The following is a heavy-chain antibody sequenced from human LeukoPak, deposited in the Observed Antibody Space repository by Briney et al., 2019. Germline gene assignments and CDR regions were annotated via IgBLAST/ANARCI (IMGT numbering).Heavy chain of an antibody. CDR1: GGSISTYY. CDR3: ARTGPRVDV. Sequence: PSETLSLTCTVSGGSISTYYWSWIRQPPGKGLEWIGYIYYSGSTNYNPSLKSRVTISVDTPKNQFSLKLSSATAADTAVYYCARTGPRVDVWGQGTTVTVSS. V-gene: IGHV4-59*01. J-gene: IGHJ6*02. D-gene: IGHD1-14*01. CDR2: IYYSGST.